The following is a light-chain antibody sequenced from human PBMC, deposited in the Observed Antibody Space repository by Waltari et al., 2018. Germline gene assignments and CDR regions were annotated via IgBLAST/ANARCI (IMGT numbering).Light chain of an antibody. J-gene: IGKJ4*01. CDR3: QQYNKWPPT. CDR2: GAS. V-gene: IGKV3-15*01. Sequence: EIVMTQSPATLSLSPGARATLSYRTSQSVNTDLAWYQQKPGQAPSLLIYGASTRATGVPLRFSGSGSGAEFTLTISSLQSEDLAIYHCQQYNKWPPTFGGGTKVEIK. CDR1: QSVNTD.